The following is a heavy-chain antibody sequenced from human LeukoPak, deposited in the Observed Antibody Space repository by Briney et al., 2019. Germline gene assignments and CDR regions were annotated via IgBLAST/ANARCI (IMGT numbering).Heavy chain of an antibody. CDR3: AREGASPYFDY. J-gene: IGHJ4*02. V-gene: IGHV3-48*01. D-gene: IGHD1-26*01. CDR1: GFTFSSYS. Sequence: GGSLRLSCAASGFTFSSYSMNWVRQAPGKGLEWVSYISSSSSTIYYADSVKGRFTISRDNAKNSLYLQMNSLRAEDTAVYYCAREGASPYFDYWGQGTLVTVSS. CDR2: ISSSSSTI.